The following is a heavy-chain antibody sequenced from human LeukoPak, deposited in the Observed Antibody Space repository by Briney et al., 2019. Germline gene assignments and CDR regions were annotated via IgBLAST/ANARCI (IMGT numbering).Heavy chain of an antibody. D-gene: IGHD2-2*01. V-gene: IGHV1-69*01. CDR1: GGTFSSYA. CDR3: ARLNDIVVVPAAIDY. J-gene: IGHJ4*02. Sequence: ASVKVSXKASGGTFSSYAISWVRQXPGQGLEWMGGIIPIFGTANYAQKFQGRVTITADESTSTAYMELSSLRSEDTAVYYCARLNDIVVVPAAIDYWGQGTLVTVSS. CDR2: IIPIFGTA.